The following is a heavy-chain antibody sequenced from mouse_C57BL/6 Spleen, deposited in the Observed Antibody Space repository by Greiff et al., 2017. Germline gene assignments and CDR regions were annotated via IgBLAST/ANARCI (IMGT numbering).Heavy chain of an antibody. CDR3: TTSSSGPYFDY. D-gene: IGHD3-2*02. V-gene: IGHV14-1*01. J-gene: IGHJ2*01. CDR2: IDPEDGDT. CDR1: GFNIKDYY. Sequence: EVQLQQSGAELVRPGASVKLSCTASGFNIKDYYMHWVKQRPEQGLEWIGRIDPEDGDTEYAPKFQGKATMTADTSSNTAYLQLSSLTSEDTAVYYCTTSSSGPYFDYWGQGTTLTVSA.